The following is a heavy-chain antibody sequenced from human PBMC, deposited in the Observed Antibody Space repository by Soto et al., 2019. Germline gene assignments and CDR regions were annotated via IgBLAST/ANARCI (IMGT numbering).Heavy chain of an antibody. J-gene: IGHJ5*02. Sequence: GGSLRLSCVASGFTFGTTDMSWVRQAPGEGLEWVSTIDGSGGITYYADSVKGPFTISRDNSRNTVYLQMNSLRGDDTALYYCVKNSGWFNTWGQGALVTVSS. V-gene: IGHV3-23*01. CDR3: VKNSGWFNT. D-gene: IGHD3-10*01. CDR1: GFTFGTTD. CDR2: IDGSGGIT.